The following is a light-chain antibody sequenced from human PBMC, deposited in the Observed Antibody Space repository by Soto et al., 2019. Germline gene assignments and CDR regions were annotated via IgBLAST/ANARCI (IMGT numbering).Light chain of an antibody. Sequence: DIQMTQSPSTLSASVGDRVTITCRASQSINSWLAWYQQKPGKAPKLLIYKASILVSGVPSRFRGSGSGTEFTLTISSLQPDDFATYCCQLYNRYSFTFGPGTKVDIK. CDR2: KAS. V-gene: IGKV1-5*03. CDR1: QSINSW. J-gene: IGKJ3*01. CDR3: QLYNRYSFT.